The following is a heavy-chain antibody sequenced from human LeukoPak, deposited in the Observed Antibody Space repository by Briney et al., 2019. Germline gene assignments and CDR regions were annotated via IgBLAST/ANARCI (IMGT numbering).Heavy chain of an antibody. D-gene: IGHD3-22*01. CDR2: ISYDGSNK. Sequence: PGGSLRLSCAASGFTFSSYAMHWVRQAPGKGLEWVAVISYDGSNKYYADSVKGRFTISRDNSKNTLYLQMNSLRAEGTAVYHCARAYYYDSSGYSPPHYWGQGTLVTVSS. J-gene: IGHJ4*02. CDR3: ARAYYYDSSGYSPPHY. CDR1: GFTFSSYA. V-gene: IGHV3-30*04.